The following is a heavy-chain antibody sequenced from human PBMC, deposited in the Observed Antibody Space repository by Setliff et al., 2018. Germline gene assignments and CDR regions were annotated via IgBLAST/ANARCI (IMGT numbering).Heavy chain of an antibody. V-gene: IGHV1-8*02. CDR3: ARGQPPTPRPYFYHMDV. D-gene: IGHD2-15*01. Sequence: ASVKVSCKTSGYTFTNYDINWVRQATGQGLEWMGWMNPNSGNTVYAQKFLGRVTMTKNTSISTAYMELSSLRSEDTAVYYCARGQPPTPRPYFYHMDVWGKGTTVTVSS. CDR1: GYTFTNYD. J-gene: IGHJ6*03. CDR2: MNPNSGNT.